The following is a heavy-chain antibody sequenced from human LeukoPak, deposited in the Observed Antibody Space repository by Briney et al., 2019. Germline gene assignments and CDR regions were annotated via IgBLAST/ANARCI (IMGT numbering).Heavy chain of an antibody. CDR1: GYSISSGYY. CDR2: IYHSGCT. Sequence: SETLSLTCAVSGYSISSGYYWGWIRQPPGKGLEWIGSIYHSGCTYYNPSLKSRVTISVDTSKNQFSLKLSSVTAADTAVYYCARDVTMVRGVLDMDVWGKGTTVTVSS. CDR3: ARDVTMVRGVLDMDV. J-gene: IGHJ6*03. V-gene: IGHV4-38-2*02. D-gene: IGHD3-10*01.